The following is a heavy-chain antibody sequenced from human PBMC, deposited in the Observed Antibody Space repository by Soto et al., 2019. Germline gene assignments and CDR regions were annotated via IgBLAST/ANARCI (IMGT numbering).Heavy chain of an antibody. CDR2: ISSSSSYT. J-gene: IGHJ5*02. CDR1: GFTFSDYY. Sequence: GGSLRLSCAASGFTFSDYYMSWIRQAPGKGLEWVSYISSSSSYTNYADSVKGRFTISRDNAKNSLYLQMNSLRAEDTAVYYCARDIPQRTTVTTDWFDPWGQGTLVTVSS. CDR3: ARDIPQRTTVTTDWFDP. V-gene: IGHV3-11*06. D-gene: IGHD4-4*01.